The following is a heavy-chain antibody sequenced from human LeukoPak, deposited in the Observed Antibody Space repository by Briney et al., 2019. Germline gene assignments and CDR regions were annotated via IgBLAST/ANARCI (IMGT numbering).Heavy chain of an antibody. CDR2: ISDGGEST. CDR3: AKGEGGFCSSTSCSTFFDY. V-gene: IGHV3-23*01. CDR1: GFTFSSYA. D-gene: IGHD2-2*01. Sequence: GGSLRLSCAASGFTFSSYAMNWVRQAPGKGLEWVSAISDGGESTYYADSVKGRFTMSRDNSKSTLYLEMNSPRAEDTAIYYCAKGEGGFCSSTSCSTFFDYWGQGTLVTVSS. J-gene: IGHJ4*02.